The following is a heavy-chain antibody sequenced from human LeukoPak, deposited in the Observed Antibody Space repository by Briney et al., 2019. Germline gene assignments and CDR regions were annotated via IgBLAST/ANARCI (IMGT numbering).Heavy chain of an antibody. CDR1: GFTFSSYS. Sequence: GGSLRLSCAASGFTFSSYSMNWVRQAPGKGLEWVSSISSSSSYINYADSVKGRFTISRDNAKNSLYLQMSSLRAEDTAVYYCARARETRWLQLKPNFDYWGQGTLVTVSS. J-gene: IGHJ4*02. V-gene: IGHV3-21*01. CDR2: ISSSSSYI. D-gene: IGHD5-24*01. CDR3: ARARETRWLQLKPNFDY.